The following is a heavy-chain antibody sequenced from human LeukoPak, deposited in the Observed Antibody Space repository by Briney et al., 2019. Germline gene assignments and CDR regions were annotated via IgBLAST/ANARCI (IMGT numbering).Heavy chain of an antibody. J-gene: IGHJ4*02. Sequence: GRTLRISCSASGLTFSDYDMNWVRQGPGKGLQWVSSISYLSSHVYYGDSVKGRFSISRDNAKNSLYLQMNSMGAEDTAIYYCGRAFPPLRTASAGDLWGQGILVTVSS. CDR2: ISYLSSHV. CDR3: GRAFPPLRTASAGDL. CDR1: GLTFSDYD. D-gene: IGHD3-16*01. V-gene: IGHV3-21*01.